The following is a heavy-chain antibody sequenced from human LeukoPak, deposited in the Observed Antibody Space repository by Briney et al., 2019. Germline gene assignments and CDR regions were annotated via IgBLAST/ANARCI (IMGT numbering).Heavy chain of an antibody. D-gene: IGHD6-19*01. V-gene: IGHV4-59*01. CDR1: GGSISSYY. CDR2: IYYSGST. Sequence: SETLSLTCTVSGGSISSYYWSWIRQPPGKGLEWIGYIYYSGSTNYNPSLKSRVTISVDTSKNQFSLKLSSVTAADTAVYYCARPREEWLVPGFDYWGQGTQVTVSS. CDR3: ARPREEWLVPGFDY. J-gene: IGHJ4*02.